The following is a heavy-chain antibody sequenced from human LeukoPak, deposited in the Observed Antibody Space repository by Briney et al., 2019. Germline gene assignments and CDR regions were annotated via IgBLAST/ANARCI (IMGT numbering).Heavy chain of an antibody. CDR2: IIPIFGTA. V-gene: IGHV1-69*13. Sequence: ASVKVSYKASGGTFSSYAISWVRQAPGQGLEWMGGIIPIFGTANYAQKFQGRVTITADESTSTAYMELSSLRSEDTAVYYCARVNGYYYDSSGDFDYWGQGTLVTVSS. J-gene: IGHJ4*02. D-gene: IGHD3-22*01. CDR3: ARVNGYYYDSSGDFDY. CDR1: GGTFSSYA.